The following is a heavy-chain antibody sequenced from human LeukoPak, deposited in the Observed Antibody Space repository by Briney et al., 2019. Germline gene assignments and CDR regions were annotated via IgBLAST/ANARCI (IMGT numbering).Heavy chain of an antibody. CDR1: GYTFTGYY. CDR3: ARDYGAVAGAGFDY. D-gene: IGHD6-19*01. Sequence: ASVKVSCKASGYTFTGYYMHWVRQAPGQGLEWMGWINPNSGGTNYVQKFQGRVTMTRDTSISTAYMELSRLRSDDTAVYYCARDYGAVAGAGFDYWGQGTLVTVSS. V-gene: IGHV1-2*02. CDR2: INPNSGGT. J-gene: IGHJ4*02.